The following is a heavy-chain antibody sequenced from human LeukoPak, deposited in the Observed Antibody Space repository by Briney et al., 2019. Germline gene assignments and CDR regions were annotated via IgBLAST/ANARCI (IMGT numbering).Heavy chain of an antibody. Sequence: PGGSLRLSCAASGFTFTEYAIHWVRQAPGKGLEYVSAISVGGDITYFANSVKGRFSASRDNSKNTVHLQMGSVRPEDMGVYYCARAMGYCSRTSCYLDSWGPGTLVTVSS. CDR2: ISVGGDIT. CDR3: ARAMGYCSRTSCYLDS. CDR1: GFTFTEYA. J-gene: IGHJ4*02. V-gene: IGHV3-64*01. D-gene: IGHD2-2*01.